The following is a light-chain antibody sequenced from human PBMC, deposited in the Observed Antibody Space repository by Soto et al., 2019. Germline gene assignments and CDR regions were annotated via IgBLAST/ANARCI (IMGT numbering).Light chain of an antibody. CDR2: DAS. Sequence: EIVLTQSPCTLSLSPGERATLSCRASQSVSSSYLAWYQQKPGQAPRLLIYDASSRATGIPDRFSGSGSETDFTLTISRLEPEDFAVYYCQQYGSSRTFGQGTKLEIK. J-gene: IGKJ2*01. V-gene: IGKV3-20*01. CDR3: QQYGSSRT. CDR1: QSVSSSY.